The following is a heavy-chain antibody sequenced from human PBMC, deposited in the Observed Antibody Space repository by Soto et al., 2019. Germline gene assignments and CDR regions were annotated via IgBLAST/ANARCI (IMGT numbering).Heavy chain of an antibody. CDR2: IIPIFGTA. D-gene: IGHD3-3*01. CDR3: ARDVARFWSGYWRGPPGNNWFDP. V-gene: IGHV1-69*12. J-gene: IGHJ5*02. CDR1: GGTFSSYA. Sequence: QVQLVQSGAAVKKPGSSVKVSCKASGGTFSSYAISWVRQAPGQGLEWMGGIIPIFGTANYAQKFQGRVTITADESTSPPYMELSSLRSEDTAVYYCARDVARFWSGYWRGPPGNNWFDPWGQGTLVTVSS.